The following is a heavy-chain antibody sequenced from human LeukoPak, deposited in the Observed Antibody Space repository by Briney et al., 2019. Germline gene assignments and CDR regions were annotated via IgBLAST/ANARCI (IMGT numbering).Heavy chain of an antibody. CDR1: GGSISSGSYY. CDR3: ARGVVVPAKERNWYFDL. J-gene: IGHJ2*01. D-gene: IGHD2-2*01. CDR2: IYTSGST. V-gene: IGHV4-61*02. Sequence: PSQTLSLTCTVSGGSISSGSYYWSWIRQPAGEGLEWIGRIYTSGSTNYNPSLKSRVTISVDTSKNQFSLKLSSVTAADTAVYYCARGVVVPAKERNWYFDLWGRGTLVTVSS.